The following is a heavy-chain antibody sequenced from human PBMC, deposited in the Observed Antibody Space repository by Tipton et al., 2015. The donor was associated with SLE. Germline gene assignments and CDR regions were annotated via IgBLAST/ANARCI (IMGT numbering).Heavy chain of an antibody. Sequence: SLRLSCEASGFTFSTYWMTWVRLAPEKGLEGVANIKHDGSETYYVDSVRGRFTVSRDNAKNSLYLQMNNLRVEDTAVYYCAKRVAYSSSPAYFDYWGQGTVVTVSS. J-gene: IGHJ4*02. CDR2: IKHDGSET. D-gene: IGHD6-6*01. V-gene: IGHV3-7*03. CDR3: AKRVAYSSSPAYFDY. CDR1: GFTFSTYW.